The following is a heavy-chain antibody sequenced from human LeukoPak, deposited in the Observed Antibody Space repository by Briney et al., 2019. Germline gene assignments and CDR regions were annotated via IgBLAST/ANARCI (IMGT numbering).Heavy chain of an antibody. CDR2: ISGSGGST. CDR3: AKDLGELGRVPFWY. Sequence: GGSLRLSCAGSGFTFSSYAMSWVRQAPGKGLEWVSAISGSGGSTYYADPVKGRFTISRDNSKNTLYLQMSSLRAEDTAVYYCAKDLGELGRVPFWYWSQGTLVTVSS. V-gene: IGHV3-23*01. CDR1: GFTFSSYA. J-gene: IGHJ4*02. D-gene: IGHD3-3*01.